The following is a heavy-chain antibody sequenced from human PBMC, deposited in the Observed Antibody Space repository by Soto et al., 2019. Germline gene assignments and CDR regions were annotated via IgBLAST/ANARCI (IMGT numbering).Heavy chain of an antibody. J-gene: IGHJ6*02. CDR1: GFTFSSYW. Sequence: PGGSLRLSCAASGFTFSSYWMHWVRQAPGKGLVWVSRINSDGSSTSYADSVKGRFTISRDNAKNTLYLQMNSLRAEDTAVYYCARGKNVLRFLEWFYGMDVWGQGTTVTAP. CDR2: INSDGSST. D-gene: IGHD3-3*01. V-gene: IGHV3-74*01. CDR3: ARGKNVLRFLEWFYGMDV.